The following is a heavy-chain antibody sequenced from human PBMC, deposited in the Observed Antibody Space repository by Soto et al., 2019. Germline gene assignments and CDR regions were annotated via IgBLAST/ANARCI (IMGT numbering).Heavy chain of an antibody. J-gene: IGHJ6*02. V-gene: IGHV3-64D*06. CDR2: GGDGQTT. CDR1: GFILRNYA. Sequence: PGGSLRLSCSISGFILRNYAVHWVRQAQGMGLEYLAVSHGGDGQTTDYFADSVKGRFIVSRDNSKNMLFLQMTSLKTEDTAVYYCVRDNYGMDVWGQGTTVTVSS. CDR3: VRDNYGMDV.